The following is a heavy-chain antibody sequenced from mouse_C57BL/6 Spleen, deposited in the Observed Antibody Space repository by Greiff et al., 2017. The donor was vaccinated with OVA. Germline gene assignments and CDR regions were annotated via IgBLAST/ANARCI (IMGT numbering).Heavy chain of an antibody. CDR3: AREESYYGNRVYFDY. V-gene: IGHV1-80*01. CDR1: GYAFSSYW. D-gene: IGHD2-1*01. J-gene: IGHJ2*01. Sequence: QVQLQQSGAELVKPGASVKISCKASGYAFSSYWMNWVKQRPGKGLEWIGQIYPGDGDTNYNGKFKGKATLTADKSSSTAYMQLSSLTSEDSAVYFCAREESYYGNRVYFDYWGQGTTLTVSS. CDR2: IYPGDGDT.